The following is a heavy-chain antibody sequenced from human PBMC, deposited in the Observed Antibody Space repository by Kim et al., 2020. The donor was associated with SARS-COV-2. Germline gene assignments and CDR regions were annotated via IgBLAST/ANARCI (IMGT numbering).Heavy chain of an antibody. V-gene: IGHV1-2*02. D-gene: IGHD2-15*01. Sequence: ASVKVSCKASGYTFTGYYMHWVRQAPGQGLEWMGWINPNSGGTNYAQKFQGRVTMTRDTSISTAYMELSRLRSDDTAVYYCAREWDIVVVVAATLLHWGQGTLVTVSS. CDR2: INPNSGGT. CDR3: AREWDIVVVVAATLLH. J-gene: IGHJ4*02. CDR1: GYTFTGYY.